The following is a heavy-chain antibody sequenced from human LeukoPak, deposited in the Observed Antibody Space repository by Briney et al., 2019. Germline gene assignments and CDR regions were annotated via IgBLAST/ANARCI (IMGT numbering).Heavy chain of an antibody. J-gene: IGHJ4*02. D-gene: IGHD5-18*01. Sequence: ASVKVSCKASGYTFTSYYMHWVRQAPGQGLEWMGIINPSGGSTSYAQKFQGRVTMTRDTSTSTAYMELSRLRSDDTAVYYCARGTAMVYYFDYWGQGTLVTVSS. CDR2: INPSGGST. CDR1: GYTFTSYY. V-gene: IGHV1-46*01. CDR3: ARGTAMVYYFDY.